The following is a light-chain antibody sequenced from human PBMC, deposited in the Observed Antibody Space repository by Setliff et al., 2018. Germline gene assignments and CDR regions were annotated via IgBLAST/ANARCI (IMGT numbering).Light chain of an antibody. V-gene: IGLV1-51*01. CDR2: DNN. CDR3: GTWDSSLSAVL. J-gene: IGLJ2*01. Sequence: QSALTQPPSVSAAPGQKVTISCSGSSSNIGNNYVSWYQQLPGTAPKLLIYDNNKRPSGIPDRFSGSKSGTSATLGITGLQTGDEADYYRGTWDSSLSAVLFGGGTKVTVL. CDR1: SSNIGNNY.